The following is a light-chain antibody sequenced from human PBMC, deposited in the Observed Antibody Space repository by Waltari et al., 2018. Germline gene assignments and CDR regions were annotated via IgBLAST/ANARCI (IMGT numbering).Light chain of an antibody. CDR2: AAS. CDR3: QQLYSYPLT. J-gene: IGKJ4*01. Sequence: IQLTQSPSSLSASVGDRVTITCRSSQGFSSNLAWFQQRPGKAPKLLIYAASTLQSGVPSRFSGIGSGTDFTLTVTSLQPEEFATYYCQQLYSYPLTFGGGTKVEIK. CDR1: QGFSSN. V-gene: IGKV1-9*01.